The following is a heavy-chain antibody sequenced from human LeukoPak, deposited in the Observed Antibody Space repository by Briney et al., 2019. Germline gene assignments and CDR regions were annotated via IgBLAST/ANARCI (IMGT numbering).Heavy chain of an antibody. CDR1: GFTFSSYA. V-gene: IGHV3-30-3*01. CDR3: ASLAGSSGWFLAPNDY. J-gene: IGHJ4*02. D-gene: IGHD6-19*01. Sequence: GRSLRLSCAASGFTFSSYALHWARQAPGKGLEWVAVISYDGTSKYYADSVKGRFTISRDNSKNTLYLQMNSLRPEDMAVYYCASLAGSSGWFLAPNDYWGQGTLATVSS. CDR2: ISYDGTSK.